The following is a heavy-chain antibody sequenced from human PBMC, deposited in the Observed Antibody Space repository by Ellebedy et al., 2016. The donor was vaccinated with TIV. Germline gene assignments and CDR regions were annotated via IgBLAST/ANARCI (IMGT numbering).Heavy chain of an antibody. CDR1: RVTFSSFA. Sequence: SVKVSXKASRVTFSSFAISWVRQAPGQGLEWMGGIIPMFGTPNYAQRFQDRVTITADESTSTAYMHLSSLKSEDTAIYYCALTRGAYNLGTPWGQGTLVTVSS. CDR3: ALTRGAYNLGTP. V-gene: IGHV1-69*13. CDR2: IIPMFGTP. D-gene: IGHD5-24*01. J-gene: IGHJ5*02.